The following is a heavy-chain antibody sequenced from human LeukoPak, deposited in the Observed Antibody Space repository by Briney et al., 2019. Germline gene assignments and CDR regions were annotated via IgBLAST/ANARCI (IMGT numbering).Heavy chain of an antibody. CDR2: ISSSGNTI. J-gene: IGHJ4*02. D-gene: IGHD4-17*01. CDR1: GFTFSSYE. CDR3: ARLTTMTTTGGPFDY. V-gene: IGHV3-48*03. Sequence: GGSLRLPCAASGFTFSSYEMNWVRQAPGKGLEWVSYISSSGNTIYYADSVKGRFTISRDNAKNSLYLQINSLRAEDTAVYYCARLTTMTTTGGPFDYWGQGTLVTVSS.